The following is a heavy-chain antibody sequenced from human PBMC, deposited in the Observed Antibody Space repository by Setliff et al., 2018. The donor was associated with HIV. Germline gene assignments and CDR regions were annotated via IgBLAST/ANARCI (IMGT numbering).Heavy chain of an antibody. CDR3: ARVAYCGGDCSAWDY. Sequence: SETLSLTCTVSGGSISSSSYYWGWIRQPPGKGLEWIGSIYYSGSTYYNPSLKSRVTISVDTSKNQFSLKLGSVTAADTAFYYCARVAYCGGDCSAWDYWGQGTLVTVSS. CDR1: GGSISSSSYY. J-gene: IGHJ4*02. CDR2: IYYSGST. V-gene: IGHV4-39*01. D-gene: IGHD2-21*02.